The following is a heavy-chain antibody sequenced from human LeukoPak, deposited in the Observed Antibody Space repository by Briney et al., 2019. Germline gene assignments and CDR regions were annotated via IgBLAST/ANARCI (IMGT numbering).Heavy chain of an antibody. CDR1: GGSISSSNW. CDR3: ARGMGQWPYPEYFQH. CDR2: IYHSGST. Sequence: PSGTLSLTCAVSGGSISSSNWWSWVRQPPGKGLEWIGEIYHSGSTNYNPSLKSRVTISVDKSKNQFSLKLSSVTAADTAVYYCARGMGQWPYPEYFQHWGQGTLATVSS. D-gene: IGHD6-19*01. V-gene: IGHV4-4*02. J-gene: IGHJ1*01.